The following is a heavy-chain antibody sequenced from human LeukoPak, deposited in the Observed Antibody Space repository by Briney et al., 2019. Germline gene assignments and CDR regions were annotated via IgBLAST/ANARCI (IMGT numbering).Heavy chain of an antibody. D-gene: IGHD6-13*01. CDR1: GGSISSSNW. CDR3: ARGGIAAAGTGRTYYFDY. J-gene: IGHJ4*02. Sequence: SGTLSLTCAVSGGSISSSNWWSWVRQPPGKGLEWIGEIYHSGGTNYNPSLKSRVTISVDKSKNQFSLKLSSVTAADTAVYYCARGGIAAAGTGRTYYFDYWGQGTLVTVSS. CDR2: IYHSGGT. V-gene: IGHV4-4*02.